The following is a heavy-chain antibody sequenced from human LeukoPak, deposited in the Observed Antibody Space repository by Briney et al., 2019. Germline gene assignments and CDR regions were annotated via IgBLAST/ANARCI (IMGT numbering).Heavy chain of an antibody. D-gene: IGHD2-2*01. J-gene: IGHJ4*02. CDR1: GFTVSSNY. V-gene: IGHV3-30*02. CDR2: IRYDGSNK. Sequence: PGGSLRLSCAASGFTVSSNYMSWVRQAPGKGLEWVAFIRYDGSNKYYADSVKGRFTISRDNSKNTLYLQMDSLRAEDTAVYYCAKDWEVVVVPAALGYWGQGTLVTVSS. CDR3: AKDWEVVVVPAALGY.